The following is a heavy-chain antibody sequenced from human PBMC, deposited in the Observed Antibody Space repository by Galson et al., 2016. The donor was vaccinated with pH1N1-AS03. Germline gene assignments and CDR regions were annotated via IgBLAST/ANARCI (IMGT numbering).Heavy chain of an antibody. CDR2: IYRDDDK. CDR1: EFSLTTSGVG. Sequence: PALVTPTQTLTLTCTFSEFSLTTSGVGVAWIRQPPGKALEWLALIYRDDDKRYSPSLKNRLTITKDSFRNKVVLSMTNMGPVDTAIYYCSHCLSQVEGTVRFDPWGQGNLVTVSS. CDR3: SHCLSQVEGTVRFDP. V-gene: IGHV2-5*02. D-gene: IGHD2-8*02. J-gene: IGHJ5*02.